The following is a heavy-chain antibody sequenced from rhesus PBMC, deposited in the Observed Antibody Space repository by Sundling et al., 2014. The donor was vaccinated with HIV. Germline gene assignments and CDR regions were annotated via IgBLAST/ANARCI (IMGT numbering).Heavy chain of an antibody. CDR2: IYGSGGST. J-gene: IGHJ4*01. CDR1: GASISSNY. D-gene: IGHD3-28*01. Sequence: QVQLQESGPGLVKPSETLPLTCAVSGASISSNYWSWIRQAPGKGLEWIGRIYGSGGSTDYNPSLKSRVTISIDTSKNQFSLKLSSVTAADTAVYYCARGRKYYSGDYFFDYWGQGVLVTVSS. CDR3: ARGRKYYSGDYFFDY. V-gene: IGHV4S2*01.